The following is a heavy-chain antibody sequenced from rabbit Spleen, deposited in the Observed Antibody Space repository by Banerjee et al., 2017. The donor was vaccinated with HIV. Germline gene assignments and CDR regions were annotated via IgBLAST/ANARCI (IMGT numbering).Heavy chain of an antibody. CDR2: INTYTAKG. V-gene: IGHV1S45*01. CDR3: ARDLTSAIGWNFGL. D-gene: IGHD1-1*01. CDR1: GFSFSSSYY. J-gene: IGHJ4*01. Sequence: QEQLVESGGDLVKPEGSLTLTCTASGFSFSSSYYMCWVRQAPGKGLEWIACINTYTAKGVYATWAKGRFTISRTSSTTVTLQMTSLTAADTAAYFCARDLTSAIGWNFGLWGPGTLVTVS.